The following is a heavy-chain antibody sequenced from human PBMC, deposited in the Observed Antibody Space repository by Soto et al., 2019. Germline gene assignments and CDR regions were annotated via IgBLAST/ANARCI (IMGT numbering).Heavy chain of an antibody. CDR3: TTDSSSWAYYYYYGMDV. CDR1: GFTFSNAW. Sequence: GGSLRLSCTVSGFTFSNAWMTWVRQAPGKGLEWVGRIKSKTDDGTTDYAAPVKGRFTISRDDSRNTLYLQMNSLKTEDTAVYYCTTDSSSWAYYYYYGMDVWGQGTTVTAP. CDR2: IKSKTDDGTT. V-gene: IGHV3-15*01. D-gene: IGHD2-2*01. J-gene: IGHJ6*02.